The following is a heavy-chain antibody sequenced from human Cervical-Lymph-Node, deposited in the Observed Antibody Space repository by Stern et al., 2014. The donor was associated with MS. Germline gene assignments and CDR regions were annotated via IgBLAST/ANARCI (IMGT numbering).Heavy chain of an antibody. CDR3: ARGLGVTAFDF. Sequence: VQLVQSGAEVKKPGASVKVSCKVSGYTFTDYYFHWLRQAPGPGLEWMGRIYPNSGETINPQKFQGRVIMTRDTSISTVYMELNNLRLDDTAVYYCARGLGVTAFDFWGQGTLVTVSS. D-gene: IGHD4-11*01. CDR2: IYPNSGET. CDR1: GYTFTDYY. J-gene: IGHJ4*02. V-gene: IGHV1-2*06.